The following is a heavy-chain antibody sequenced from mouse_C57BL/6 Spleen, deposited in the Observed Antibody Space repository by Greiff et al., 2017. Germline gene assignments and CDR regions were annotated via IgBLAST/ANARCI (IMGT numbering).Heavy chain of an antibody. V-gene: IGHV1-69*01. CDR3: ARQLRLDYAMDY. D-gene: IGHD3-2*02. CDR2: IDPSDSYT. CDR1: GYTFTSYW. J-gene: IGHJ4*01. Sequence: QVQLQQPGAELVMPGASVKLSCKASGYTFTSYWMHWVKQRPGQGLEWIGEIDPSDSYTNYNQKFKGKSTLTVDKSSSTAYMQLSSLTSEDSAVYYCARQLRLDYAMDYWGQGTSVTVSS.